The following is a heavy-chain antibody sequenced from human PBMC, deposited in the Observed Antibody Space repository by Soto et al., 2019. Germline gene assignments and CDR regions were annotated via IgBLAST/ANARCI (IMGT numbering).Heavy chain of an antibody. CDR3: ARASASYDYIWGSYRYPPRAFDI. CDR1: GGSFTGYY. CDR2: INHSGST. J-gene: IGHJ3*02. V-gene: IGHV4-34*01. Sequence: PSETLSLTCAVYGGSFTGYYWSWIRRPPGKGLEWIGEINHSGSTSYNPSLKSRVTISVDTSKNQFSLKLSSVTAADTAVYYCARASASYDYIWGSYRYPPRAFDIWGQGTMVTVSS. D-gene: IGHD3-16*02.